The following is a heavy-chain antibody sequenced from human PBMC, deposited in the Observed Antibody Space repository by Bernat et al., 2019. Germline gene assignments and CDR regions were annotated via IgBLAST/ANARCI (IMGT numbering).Heavy chain of an antibody. CDR3: ARDGGYCSGGSCYPTDDYYYYYMDV. CDR1: GFTFSSYG. J-gene: IGHJ6*03. Sequence: QVQLVESGGGVVQPGRSLRLSCAASGFTFSSYGMHWVRQAPGKGLEWVAVIWYDGSNKYYADSVKGRFTISRDNSKNTLYLQMNSLRAEDTAVYYCARDGGYCSGGSCYPTDDYYYYYMDVWGKGTTVTVSS. CDR2: IWYDGSNK. V-gene: IGHV3-33*01. D-gene: IGHD2-15*01.